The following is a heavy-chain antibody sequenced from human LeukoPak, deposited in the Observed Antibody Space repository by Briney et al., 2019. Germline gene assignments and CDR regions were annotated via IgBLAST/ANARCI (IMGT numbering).Heavy chain of an antibody. J-gene: IGHJ4*02. CDR1: GFTFSSYG. CDR3: AKRGLNSGSYPHYFDY. Sequence: GGSLRPSCAASGFTFSSYGMHWVRQAPGAGLEWVAVISYDGNTKYYADSVKGRFTISRDNSKNTLYLQMNSLRAEDTAVYYCAKRGLNSGSYPHYFDYWGQGTLVTVSS. D-gene: IGHD1-26*01. CDR2: ISYDGNTK. V-gene: IGHV3-30*18.